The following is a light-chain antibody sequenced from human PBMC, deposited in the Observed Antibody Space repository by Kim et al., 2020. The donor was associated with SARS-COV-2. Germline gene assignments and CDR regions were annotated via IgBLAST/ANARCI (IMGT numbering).Light chain of an antibody. Sequence: ASVGAGVTIACRASQTITRWLAWYRQKLGKAPELLIYGASTLQSGVPSGFSGSGSGTEFTLTIHGLQPDDFATYYCQQYNLYPLTFGGGTKVDIK. J-gene: IGKJ4*01. CDR1: QTITRW. CDR2: GAS. CDR3: QQYNLYPLT. V-gene: IGKV1-5*01.